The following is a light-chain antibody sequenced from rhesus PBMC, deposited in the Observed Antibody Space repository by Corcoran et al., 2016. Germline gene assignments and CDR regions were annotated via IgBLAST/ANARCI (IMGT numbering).Light chain of an antibody. CDR2: KAS. CDR3: QQYNSAPRT. CDR1: QGISSW. Sequence: DIQMTQSPSSLSASVVDRVTITCRASQGISSWLAWYQQKPGKAPKLLIYKASRLQSGVPSRFSGSGSGTDFTLTSSSLQPEDFATYYCQQYNSAPRTFGQGTKVEIK. V-gene: IGKV1-21*01. J-gene: IGKJ1*01.